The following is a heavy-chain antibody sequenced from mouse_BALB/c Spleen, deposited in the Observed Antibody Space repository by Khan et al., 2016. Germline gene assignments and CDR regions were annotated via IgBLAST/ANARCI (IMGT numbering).Heavy chain of an antibody. D-gene: IGHD2-1*01. J-gene: IGHJ4*01. CDR3: ARSGNLAMDY. CDR1: GFTFISYV. V-gene: IGHV1S136*01. Sequence: VQLQQSGPELVKPGASVKMSCKASGFTFISYVMHWVKQKPGQGLEWIGYINPFNDGTNYNENFKGKATLTSDKSSSTAYMDLSSLTSADSAVDYCARSGNLAMDYWGQGTSVTVSS. CDR2: INPFNDGT.